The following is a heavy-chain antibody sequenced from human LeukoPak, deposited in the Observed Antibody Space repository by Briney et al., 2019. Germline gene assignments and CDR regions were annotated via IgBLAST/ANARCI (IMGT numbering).Heavy chain of an antibody. J-gene: IGHJ4*02. Sequence: GGSLRLSCAASGFTFSDYYMSWIRQAPGKGLEWVSYISDSGSTIYYADSVKGRFTISRDNAKKSLYLQMNSLRAEDTAVYYCVRDRLGDYDSSGYYDNRGQGTLVTVSS. CDR3: VRDRLGDYDSSGYYDN. V-gene: IGHV3-11*01. D-gene: IGHD3-22*01. CDR2: ISDSGSTI. CDR1: GFTFSDYY.